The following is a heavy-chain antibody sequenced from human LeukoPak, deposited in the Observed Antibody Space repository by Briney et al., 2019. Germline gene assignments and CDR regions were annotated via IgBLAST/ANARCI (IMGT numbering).Heavy chain of an antibody. CDR1: GFTFDDYA. CDR2: ISWNSGSI. J-gene: IGHJ4*02. V-gene: IGHV3-9*01. D-gene: IGHD3-22*01. CDR3: ARDLYRIVVVPHYFDY. Sequence: GRSLRLSCAASGFTFDDYAMHWVRQAPGKGLEWVSGISWNSGSIGYADSVKGRFTISRDNAKNSLYLQMNSLRAEDTAVYYCARDLYRIVVVPHYFDYWGQGTLVTVSS.